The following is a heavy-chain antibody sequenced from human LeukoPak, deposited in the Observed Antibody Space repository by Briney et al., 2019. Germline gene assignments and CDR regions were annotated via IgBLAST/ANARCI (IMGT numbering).Heavy chain of an antibody. Sequence: GGSLRLSCAASGFTFDDYGMSWVRQAPGKGLEWVSGINWNGDSTSYADSVKGRFTISRDNAKNSLYLQMNSLRAEDTALYYCARRESAYQNYYYFYYMGVWGKGTTVTVSS. CDR1: GFTFDDYG. CDR2: INWNGDST. CDR3: ARRESAYQNYYYFYYMGV. V-gene: IGHV3-20*04. J-gene: IGHJ6*03.